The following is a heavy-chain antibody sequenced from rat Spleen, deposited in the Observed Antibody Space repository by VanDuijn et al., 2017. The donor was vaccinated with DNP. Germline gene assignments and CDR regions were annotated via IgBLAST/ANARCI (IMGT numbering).Heavy chain of an antibody. CDR1: GYSITSNY. Sequence: EVQLQESGPGLVKPSQSLSLTCSVTGYSITSNYWGWIRKFPGNKMEWIGHISYSGSTSYNPSLKSRISITSDTSKNQFFLQLNSVTTEDPATYDCARGESNSGYWYFDFWGPGTMVTVSS. D-gene: IGHD4-3*01. J-gene: IGHJ1*01. CDR3: ARGESNSGYWYFDF. V-gene: IGHV3-1*01. CDR2: ISYSGST.